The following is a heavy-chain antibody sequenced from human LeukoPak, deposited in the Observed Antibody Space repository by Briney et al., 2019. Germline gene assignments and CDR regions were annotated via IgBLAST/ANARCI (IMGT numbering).Heavy chain of an antibody. CDR3: ARDRTLRPTVYFDSFDM. CDR2: IISTSSTI. CDR1: GFSFSSYS. D-gene: IGHD3-9*01. J-gene: IGHJ3*02. Sequence: GGSRRLSCAASGFSFSSYSMNWFRQAPGKGLEWVSYIISTSSTIYYADSVKGRFTISRDNAKNSLYLQMNSLRAEDTAVYYCARDRTLRPTVYFDSFDMWGQGTMVTVSS. V-gene: IGHV3-48*04.